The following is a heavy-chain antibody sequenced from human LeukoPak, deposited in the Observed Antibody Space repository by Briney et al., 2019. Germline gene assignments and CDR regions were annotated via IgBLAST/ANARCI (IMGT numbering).Heavy chain of an antibody. CDR2: ISYDGSKT. CDR1: GFTFSSFA. J-gene: IGHJ4*02. V-gene: IGHV3-30-3*01. D-gene: IGHD2-15*01. Sequence: PGRSLRLSCAVSGFTFSSFAVHWVRQAPGKGLEWVAVISYDGSKTYYADSVKGRFTISRDNSKNTVYLQMNSLSTEDTAMYYCARDQSSGGRWLDYWGQGTLVTVSS. CDR3: ARDQSSGGRWLDY.